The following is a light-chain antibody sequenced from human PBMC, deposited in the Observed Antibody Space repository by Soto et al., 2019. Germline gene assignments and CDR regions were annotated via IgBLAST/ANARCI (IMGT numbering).Light chain of an antibody. J-gene: IGKJ1*01. Sequence: EIVMTQSPATLSVSPGERATLSCRASQSVSSNLAWYQQKPGQAPRLLIYGASTRATGIPARFSGSGSGTEFTLTISSLQSEDFAVYSYQQYNNWPPWTFGQGTKVEIK. CDR1: QSVSSN. CDR2: GAS. CDR3: QQYNNWPPWT. V-gene: IGKV3-15*01.